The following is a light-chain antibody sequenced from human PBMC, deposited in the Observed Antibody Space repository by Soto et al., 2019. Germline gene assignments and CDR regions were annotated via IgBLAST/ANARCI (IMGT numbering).Light chain of an antibody. CDR2: GAS. CDR3: QQYGSSGRT. J-gene: IGKJ1*01. V-gene: IGKV3-20*01. Sequence: EIVLTQSPGTLSLSPGERATLSFGTSQSVSSNYLAWYQQKPGQAPRLLIYGASSRATGIPDRFSGSGSGTDFTLTISRLEPEDFAVYYCQQYGSSGRTFGQGTKVDIK. CDR1: QSVSSNY.